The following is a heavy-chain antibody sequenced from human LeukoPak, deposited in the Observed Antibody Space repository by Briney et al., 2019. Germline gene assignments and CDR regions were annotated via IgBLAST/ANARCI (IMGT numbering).Heavy chain of an antibody. CDR1: GGSLSPYY. Sequence: PSETPSLTCTVSGGSLSPYYWSWIRRPPGEGLEWIGYIYHSGSSDYNPSLKSRVTISVDTSKNQFSLKLGSVTAADTGVYYCAGGKPAAGYGMDVWGQGTTVTVSS. CDR2: IYHSGSS. J-gene: IGHJ6*02. CDR3: AGGKPAAGYGMDV. V-gene: IGHV4-59*01. D-gene: IGHD6-13*01.